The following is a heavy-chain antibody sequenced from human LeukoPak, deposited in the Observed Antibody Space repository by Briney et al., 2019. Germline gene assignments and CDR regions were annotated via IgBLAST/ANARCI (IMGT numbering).Heavy chain of an antibody. CDR1: GFTVSSNY. CDR3: AANIAAAGTGAFDI. V-gene: IGHV3-66*01. J-gene: IGHJ3*02. Sequence: GGSLRLSCAASGFTVSSNYMSWVRQAPGKGLEWVSVIYSGGSTYYADSVKGRFTISRDNSKNKLYLQMNSLRAEDTAVYYCAANIAAAGTGAFDIWGQGTMVTVSS. D-gene: IGHD6-13*01. CDR2: IYSGGST.